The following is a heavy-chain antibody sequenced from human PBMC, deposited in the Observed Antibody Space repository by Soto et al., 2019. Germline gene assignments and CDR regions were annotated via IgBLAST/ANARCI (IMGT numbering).Heavy chain of an antibody. V-gene: IGHV4-34*01. CDR2: INHSGST. Sequence: PSETLSLTCAVYGGSFSGYYWSWIRQPPGKGREWIGEINHSGSTNYNPSLKSRVTISVDTSKNQFSLKLSSVTAADTAVYYCASRSSGWYLYFDYWGQGTLVTVSS. CDR1: GGSFSGYY. CDR3: ASRSSGWYLYFDY. D-gene: IGHD6-19*01. J-gene: IGHJ4*02.